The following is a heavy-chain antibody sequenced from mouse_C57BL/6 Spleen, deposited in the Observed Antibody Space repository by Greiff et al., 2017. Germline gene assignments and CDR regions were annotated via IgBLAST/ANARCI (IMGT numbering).Heavy chain of an antibody. V-gene: IGHV3-6*01. Sequence: EVQLVESGPGLVKPSQSLSLTCSVTGYSITSGYYWNWIRQFPGNKLEWMGYISYDGSNNYNPSLKNRISITRDTSKNQFFLKLNSVTTEDTATYYCASEDSSGGWFAYWGQGTLVTVSA. CDR3: ASEDSSGGWFAY. CDR1: GYSITSGYY. CDR2: ISYDGSN. J-gene: IGHJ3*01. D-gene: IGHD3-2*02.